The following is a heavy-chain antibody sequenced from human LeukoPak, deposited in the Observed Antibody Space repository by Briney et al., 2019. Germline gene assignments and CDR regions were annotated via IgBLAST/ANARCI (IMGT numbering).Heavy chain of an antibody. J-gene: IGHJ4*02. D-gene: IGHD1-26*01. Sequence: ASVKVSCKASGYTFTGYYMHWVRQAPGQGLEWMGWINPNSGGTNYAQKFQGRVTMTRDTSISTAYMELSRLRSDDTAVYYCARDRRRIVGATFDYWGQGTLVTVSS. CDR2: INPNSGGT. V-gene: IGHV1-2*02. CDR1: GYTFTGYY. CDR3: ARDRRRIVGATFDY.